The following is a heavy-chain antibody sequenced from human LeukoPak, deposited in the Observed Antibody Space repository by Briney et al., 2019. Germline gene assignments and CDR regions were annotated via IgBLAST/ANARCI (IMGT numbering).Heavy chain of an antibody. Sequence: ASVKVSCKASGYTFTSYYMHWVRQAPGQGLEWMGIINPSGGSTSYAQKFQGRVTMTRDTSTSTVYMELSSLRSEDTAVYYCARPSYGSGSYYNGFDYWGQGTLVTVSS. J-gene: IGHJ4*02. CDR2: INPSGGST. D-gene: IGHD3-10*01. V-gene: IGHV1-46*01. CDR3: ARPSYGSGSYYNGFDY. CDR1: GYTFTSYY.